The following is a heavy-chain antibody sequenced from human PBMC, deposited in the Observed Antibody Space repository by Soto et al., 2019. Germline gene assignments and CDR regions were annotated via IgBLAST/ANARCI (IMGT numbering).Heavy chain of an antibody. CDR1: GYTFTSYD. V-gene: IGHV1-8*01. D-gene: IGHD6-6*01. CDR2: MNPNSGNT. J-gene: IGHJ6*03. CDR3: ARVRQLVGYFYYYMDV. Sequence: ASVKVSCKASGYTFTSYDINWVRQATGQGLEWMGWMNPNSGNTGYAQKFQGRVTMTRNTSISTAYMELRGLRSEDTAVYYCARVRQLVGYFYYYMDVWGNGTTVTV.